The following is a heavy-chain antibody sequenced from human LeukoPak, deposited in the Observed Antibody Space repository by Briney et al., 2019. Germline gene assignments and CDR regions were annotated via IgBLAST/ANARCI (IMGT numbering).Heavy chain of an antibody. D-gene: IGHD6-13*01. Sequence: SETLSLTCAVYGGSFSGYYWSWIRQPPGKGLEWIGEINHSGNTNYNPSLKSRVTISVDTSKNQFSLKLSSVTAADTAVYYCARGTPYSSSFLDYWGQGTLVTVSS. CDR2: INHSGNT. V-gene: IGHV4-34*01. CDR1: GGSFSGYY. J-gene: IGHJ4*02. CDR3: ARGTPYSSSFLDY.